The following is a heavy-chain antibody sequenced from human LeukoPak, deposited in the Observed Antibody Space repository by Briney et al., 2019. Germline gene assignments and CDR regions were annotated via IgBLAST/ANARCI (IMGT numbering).Heavy chain of an antibody. Sequence: GGSLRLSCAASGFTFDDYAMHWVRQAPGKGLEWVSGISWNSGSIGYADSVKGRFTISRDNAKNSLYLQMNSLRAEDTALYYCAKDRGDSGYDSFDYWGQGTLVTVSS. D-gene: IGHD5-12*01. V-gene: IGHV3-9*01. CDR1: GFTFDDYA. J-gene: IGHJ4*02. CDR2: ISWNSGSI. CDR3: AKDRGDSGYDSFDY.